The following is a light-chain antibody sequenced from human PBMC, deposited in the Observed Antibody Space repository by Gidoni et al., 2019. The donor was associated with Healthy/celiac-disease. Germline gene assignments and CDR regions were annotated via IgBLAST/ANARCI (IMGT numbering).Light chain of an antibody. Sequence: EIVLTQSPGTLYLSPGERATPSCRASQSVSSSYLVWYQQKPGQAPRLLISGASSRATGIPDRFSGSGSGTDFTLTISRLEPEDFAVYYCQQYGSSPRLTFGGGTKVEIK. CDR1: QSVSSSY. J-gene: IGKJ4*01. CDR3: QQYGSSPRLT. CDR2: GAS. V-gene: IGKV3-20*01.